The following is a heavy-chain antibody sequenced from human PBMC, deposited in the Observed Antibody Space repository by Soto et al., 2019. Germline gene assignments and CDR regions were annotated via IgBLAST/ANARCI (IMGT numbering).Heavy chain of an antibody. V-gene: IGHV1-18*01. CDR2: ISAYNGNT. J-gene: IGHJ3*02. CDR3: ASPLGYSSGWATDVFAI. Sequence: ASVKVSCKASGYTFTSYGISWVRQAPGQGLEWMGWISAYNGNTNYAQKLQGRVTMTTDTSTSTAYMELRSLRSDDTAVYYCASPLGYSSGWATDVFAIWGQGTMVTVS. CDR1: GYTFTSYG. D-gene: IGHD6-19*01.